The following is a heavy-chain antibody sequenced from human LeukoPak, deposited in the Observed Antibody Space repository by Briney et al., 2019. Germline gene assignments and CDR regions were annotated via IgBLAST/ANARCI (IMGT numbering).Heavy chain of an antibody. CDR1: GGSFSGYY. J-gene: IGHJ3*02. D-gene: IGHD4-17*01. V-gene: IGHV4-34*01. CDR3: ARGDPYGDYGDAFDI. Sequence: PSETLSLTCAVCGGSFSGYYWSWVRQPPGKGLEWIGEINHGGSTNYNPSLKRRVTISVDTSNIPFSLKLSSVTAADTAVYYCARGDPYGDYGDAFDIWGQGTMVTVSS. CDR2: INHGGST.